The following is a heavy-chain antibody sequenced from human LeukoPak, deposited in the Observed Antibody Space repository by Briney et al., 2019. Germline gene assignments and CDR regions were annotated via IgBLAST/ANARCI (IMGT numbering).Heavy chain of an antibody. J-gene: IGHJ5*02. CDR3: ARDPIVVVPAAKRGLNWFDP. Sequence: GASVKVSCKASGYTFTGYYMHWVRQAPGQGLEWMGWINPNSGGTNYAQKFQGRVTMTRDTSISTAYMELSRLRSDDTAVYYCARDPIVVVPAAKRGLNWFDPWGQGTLVTVSS. D-gene: IGHD2-2*01. CDR1: GYTFTGYY. CDR2: INPNSGGT. V-gene: IGHV1-2*02.